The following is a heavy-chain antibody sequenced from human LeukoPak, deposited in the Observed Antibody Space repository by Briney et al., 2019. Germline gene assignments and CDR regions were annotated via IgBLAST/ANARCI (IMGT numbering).Heavy chain of an antibody. J-gene: IGHJ3*02. CDR3: ARSEWLGAFDI. Sequence: SETLSLTCAVYGGSFSGYYWSWIRQPPGKGLEWIGRIYTSGSTNYDPSLKSRVTMSVDTSKNQFSLKLSSVTAADTAVYYCARSEWLGAFDIWGQGTMVTVSS. D-gene: IGHD5-12*01. CDR1: GGSFSGYY. CDR2: IYTSGST. V-gene: IGHV4-59*10.